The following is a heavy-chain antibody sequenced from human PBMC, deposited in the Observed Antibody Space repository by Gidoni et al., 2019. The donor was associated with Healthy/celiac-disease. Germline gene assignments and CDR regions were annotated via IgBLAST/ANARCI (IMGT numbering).Heavy chain of an antibody. CDR3: ARPGYCSSTTCSHQRNAFDI. CDR1: GGCLSGDY. J-gene: IGHJ3*02. Sequence: QVQLQQWGAGLSKPSETLAPTCAGYGGCLSGDYWSWIRQPPGKGLEWIGEINHSGSTTYNPSLKSRVTISVDTSKNQFSLKLSSVTAADTAVYYCARPGYCSSTTCSHQRNAFDIWGQGTMVTVSS. V-gene: IGHV4-34*01. CDR2: INHSGST. D-gene: IGHD2-2*01.